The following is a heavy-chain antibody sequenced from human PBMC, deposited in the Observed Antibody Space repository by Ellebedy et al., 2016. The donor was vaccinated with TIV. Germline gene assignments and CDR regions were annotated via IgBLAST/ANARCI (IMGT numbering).Heavy chain of an antibody. CDR1: GFTFSNYW. J-gene: IGHJ6*04. Sequence: GESLKISXAASGFTFSNYWMSWVRQAPGKGLEWVANIKQDGSEKHYVDSVKGRFTISRDNAKSSLYLQMNSLRVEDTAVYYCGRAMDVWGKGTTVTVSS. CDR3: GRAMDV. CDR2: IKQDGSEK. V-gene: IGHV3-7*01.